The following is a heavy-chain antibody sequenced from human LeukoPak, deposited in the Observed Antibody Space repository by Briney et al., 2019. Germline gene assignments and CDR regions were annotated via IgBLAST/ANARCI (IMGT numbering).Heavy chain of an antibody. CDR3: ASRIHHDFWSGYYAGYFDL. Sequence: GGSLRLSCAASGFIFSSYWMSWVRQAPGKGLEWVANIKQDGSEKYYVDSVKGRFTTSRDNAKNSLFLQMNGLRAEDTAVYYCASRIHHDFWSGYYAGYFDLWGRGTLVTVSS. CDR1: GFIFSSYW. CDR2: IKQDGSEK. V-gene: IGHV3-7*01. J-gene: IGHJ2*01. D-gene: IGHD3-3*01.